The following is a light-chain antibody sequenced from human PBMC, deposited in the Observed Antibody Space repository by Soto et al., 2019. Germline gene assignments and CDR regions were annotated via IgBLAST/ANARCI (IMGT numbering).Light chain of an antibody. CDR3: QQYGPLPLT. J-gene: IGKJ4*01. CDR1: QDIKKF. CDR2: DAS. V-gene: IGKV1-33*01. Sequence: DIQMTQSPSSLSASVGDRVTISCQASQDIKKFLNWFQPKPGKVPNVLIHDASNLVTGVPSRFSGSGSETDFTFTISTLQPEDIATYYCQQYGPLPLTLGGGTKVEI.